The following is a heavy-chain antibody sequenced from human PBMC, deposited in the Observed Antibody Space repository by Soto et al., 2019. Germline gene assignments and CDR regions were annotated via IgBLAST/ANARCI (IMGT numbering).Heavy chain of an antibody. V-gene: IGHV3-15*07. CDR2: IKSNFDGGTT. Sequence: EVQLVESGGDLVKPGGSLRLSCAASSFTLSNAWMNWVRQAPGKGLEWVGRIKSNFDGGTTEYAASVKGRFTISRDDSENTLDLQMNSLKTEDTAVYYCTTDEGNITGHYNFDYWGQGTLVTVSS. J-gene: IGHJ4*02. CDR3: TTDEGNITGHYNFDY. CDR1: SFTLSNAW. D-gene: IGHD1-20*01.